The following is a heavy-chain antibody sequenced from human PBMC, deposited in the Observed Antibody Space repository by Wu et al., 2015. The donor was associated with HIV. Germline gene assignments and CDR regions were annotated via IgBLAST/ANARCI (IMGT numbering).Heavy chain of an antibody. D-gene: IGHD3-10*01. CDR1: GYTFSSYG. V-gene: IGHV1-18*01. CDR3: ARDWVGVGELYF. J-gene: IGHJ4*02. CDR2: ISAHNGVT. Sequence: QIQLVQSGTELKKPGASMKVSCNASGYTFSSYGFTWVRQAPGQGLEWMGWISAHNGVTKYSQIFQDRVTMTTDTSTTTAYLELRSLRSDDTAVYYCARDWVGVGELYFWGQGTLVTVSS.